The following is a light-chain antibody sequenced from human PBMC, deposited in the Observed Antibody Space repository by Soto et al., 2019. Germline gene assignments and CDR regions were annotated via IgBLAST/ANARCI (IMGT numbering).Light chain of an antibody. CDR1: HNVIIY. Sequence: VALTQSPATLSLSPGERATLSCRASHNVIIYVPWYQQKPGQAPRLLIYDASHRATGIPARFSGSGSGTDFIITISNLVPEDSAVYYCQQRNRLPPITFGQGTRLEI. CDR2: DAS. V-gene: IGKV3-11*01. J-gene: IGKJ5*01. CDR3: QQRNRLPPIT.